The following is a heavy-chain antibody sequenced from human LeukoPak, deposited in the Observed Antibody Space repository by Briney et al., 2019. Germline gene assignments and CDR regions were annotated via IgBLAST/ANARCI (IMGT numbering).Heavy chain of an antibody. J-gene: IGHJ4*02. D-gene: IGHD3-22*01. Sequence: PGGSLRLSCAASGFTFSSYDMNWVRQAPGKGLEWVSYISRSSSIIYYTDSVKGRFTISRDNAKNLLYLQMNSLRGEDTAVYYCARDRYDSSHYYHYWRQGTLVTVSA. CDR3: ARDRYDSSHYYHY. V-gene: IGHV3-48*01. CDR1: GFTFSSYD. CDR2: ISRSSSII.